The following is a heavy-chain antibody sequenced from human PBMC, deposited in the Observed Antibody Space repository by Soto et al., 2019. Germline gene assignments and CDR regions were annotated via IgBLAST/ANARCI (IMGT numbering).Heavy chain of an antibody. Sequence: QVQLVQSGAEVKKPGASVKVSCKASGYTFTSYYIHWVRQAPGQGLEWMGIINPSGGSTSYAQKFQGRVTMTRDTSTSTVYMELSSLRSEDTAVYYCAGGSVAGRRFDYWGQGTLVTVSS. CDR1: GYTFTSYY. J-gene: IGHJ4*02. D-gene: IGHD6-19*01. CDR2: INPSGGST. V-gene: IGHV1-46*01. CDR3: AGGSVAGRRFDY.